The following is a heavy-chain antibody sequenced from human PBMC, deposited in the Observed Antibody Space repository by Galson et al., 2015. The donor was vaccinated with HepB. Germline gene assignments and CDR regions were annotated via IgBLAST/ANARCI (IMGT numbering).Heavy chain of an antibody. CDR3: ARSRYDYVWGSYRYTVTFDI. Sequence: LSLTCAVSGYSISSGYYWSWIRQPPGKGLEWIGEINHSGSTNYNPSLKSRVTISVDTSKNQFSLKLSSVTAADTAVYYCARSRYDYVWGSYRYTVTFDIWGQGTMVTVSS. CDR1: GYSISSGYY. D-gene: IGHD3-16*02. J-gene: IGHJ3*02. V-gene: IGHV4-34*01. CDR2: INHSGST.